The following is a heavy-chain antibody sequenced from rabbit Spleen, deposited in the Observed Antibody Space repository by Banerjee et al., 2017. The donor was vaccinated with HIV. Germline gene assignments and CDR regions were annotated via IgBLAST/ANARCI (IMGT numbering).Heavy chain of an antibody. CDR2: IATSSSFFT. Sequence: QSLEESGGGLVQPEGSLTLTCTASGFSFSSSYYMCWVRQAPGKGLEWIACIATSSSFFTYYASWAKGRFTCSKASSTTVTLQMTSLTVADTATYFCARDTGYDLWGPGTLVTVS. V-gene: IGHV1S40*01. J-gene: IGHJ2*01. D-gene: IGHD6-1*01. CDR3: ARDTGYDL. CDR1: GFSFSSSYY.